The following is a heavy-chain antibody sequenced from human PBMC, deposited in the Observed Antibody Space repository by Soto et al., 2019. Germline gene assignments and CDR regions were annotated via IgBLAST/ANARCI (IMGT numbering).Heavy chain of an antibody. J-gene: IGHJ6*03. Sequence: SETLSLTCAVYGGSFSGYYWSWIRQPPGKGLEWIGEINHSGSTNYNPSLKSRVTISVDTSKNQFSLKLSSVTAADTAVYYCATLVVAATRPYYYYYMDVWGKGTTVTVSS. CDR3: ATLVVAATRPYYYYYMDV. CDR1: GGSFSGYY. CDR2: INHSGST. D-gene: IGHD2-15*01. V-gene: IGHV4-34*01.